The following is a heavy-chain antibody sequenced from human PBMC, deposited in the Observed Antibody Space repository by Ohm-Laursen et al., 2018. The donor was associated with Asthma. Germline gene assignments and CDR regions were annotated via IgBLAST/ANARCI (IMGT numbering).Heavy chain of an antibody. V-gene: IGHV7-4-1*02. J-gene: IGHJ5*02. Sequence: GSSVKVSCKASGYTFTTYPLHWVRQAPGRGLEYMGWINTNTGNPTYAQGFTGRFPFSLDTSVTTAYLQISSLKAEDTAFYYCARGRTFDPWGQGTLVTVSS. CDR1: GYTFTTYP. CDR2: INTNTGNP. CDR3: ARGRTFDP.